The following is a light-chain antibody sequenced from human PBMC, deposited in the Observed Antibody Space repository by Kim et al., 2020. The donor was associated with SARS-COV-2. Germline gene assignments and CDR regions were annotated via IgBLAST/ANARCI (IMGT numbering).Light chain of an antibody. CDR2: DVS. J-gene: IGLJ1*01. Sequence: GQSINISCTGTSSDVGRYKYVSWYQQHPGKAPKLMIYDVSERPSGVSNRFSGSKSGNTASLTISGLQAEDEANYYCSSYASSRSYVFGTGTKVTVL. CDR3: SSYASSRSYV. CDR1: SSDVGRYKY. V-gene: IGLV2-14*04.